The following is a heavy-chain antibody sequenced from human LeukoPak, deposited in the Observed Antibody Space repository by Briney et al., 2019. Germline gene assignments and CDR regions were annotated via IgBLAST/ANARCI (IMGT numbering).Heavy chain of an antibody. D-gene: IGHD4-23*01. CDR1: GFPFSSYG. CDR2: TSSDGSRN. CDR3: AKRRTTVVTLDS. Sequence: GGSLRLSCAASGFPFSSYGMHWVRQAPGKGLEWVAVTSSDGSRNHYADSVKGRFTISRDNSKNTLYLQMSSLRAQDTALYYCAKRRTTVVTLDSWSQGALVTVSS. V-gene: IGHV3-30*18. J-gene: IGHJ4*02.